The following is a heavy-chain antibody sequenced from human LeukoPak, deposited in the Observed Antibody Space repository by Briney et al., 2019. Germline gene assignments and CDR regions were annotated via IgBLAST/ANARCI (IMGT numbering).Heavy chain of an antibody. D-gene: IGHD2-8*01. V-gene: IGHV3-7*01. J-gene: IGHJ6*03. CDR1: GVTFRSYW. CDR2: IKQDGSEK. CDR3: VRDIGHCNNGVCYGGFYYMDV. Sequence: GGSLRLSCAASGVTFRSYWMSWVRQAPGKGLGWVANIKQDGSEKYHVDSVKGRFTISRDNAKSSLYLQMNSLRAEDTAVYYCVRDIGHCNNGVCYGGFYYMDVWGKGTTVSVSS.